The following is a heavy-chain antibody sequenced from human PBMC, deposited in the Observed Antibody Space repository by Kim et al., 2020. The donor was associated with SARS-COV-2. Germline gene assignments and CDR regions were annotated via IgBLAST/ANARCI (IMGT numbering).Heavy chain of an antibody. D-gene: IGHD2-2*01. CDR3: ALVSKWDREVGIVVVPAAIYYYYGMDV. CDR2: IIPIFGTA. Sequence: SVKVSCKASGGTFSSYAISWVRQAPGQGLEWMGGIIPIFGTANYAQKFQGRVTITADESTSTAYMELSSLRSEDTAVYYCALVSKWDREVGIVVVPAAIYYYYGMDVWGQGTTVTVSS. CDR1: GGTFSSYA. J-gene: IGHJ6*02. V-gene: IGHV1-69*13.